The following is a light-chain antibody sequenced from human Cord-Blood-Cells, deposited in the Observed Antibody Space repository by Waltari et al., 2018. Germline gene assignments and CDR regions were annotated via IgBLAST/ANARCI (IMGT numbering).Light chain of an antibody. CDR2: AAS. J-gene: IGKJ2*03. V-gene: IGKV1-39*01. Sequence: DIQMTQSPSSPHASVGNRVTITCRASQSISSYLNWYQQKPGKAPKLLIYAASSLQSGVPSRFSGSGSGTDFTLTISSLQPEDFATYYCQQSYSTPYSFGQGTKLEIK. CDR1: QSISSY. CDR3: QQSYSTPYS.